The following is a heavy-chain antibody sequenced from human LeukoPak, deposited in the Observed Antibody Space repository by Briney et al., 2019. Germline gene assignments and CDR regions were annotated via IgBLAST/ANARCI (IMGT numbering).Heavy chain of an antibody. CDR3: EKAGDNSDDYGAFDI. Sequence: GGSLRLSCAASGFTFSNYGMHWVRQAPGKGLEWLAFMRYDGSNTHYADSVKDRFTISRDNSNNTLYLQMNSLRAEDTAVYYCEKAGDNSDDYGAFDIWGQGTMVTVSS. D-gene: IGHD3-22*01. J-gene: IGHJ3*02. V-gene: IGHV3-30*02. CDR2: MRYDGSNT. CDR1: GFTFSNYG.